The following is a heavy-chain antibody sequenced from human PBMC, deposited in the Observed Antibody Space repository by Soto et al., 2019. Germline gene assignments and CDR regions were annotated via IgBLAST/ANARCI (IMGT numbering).Heavy chain of an antibody. V-gene: IGHV4-39*01. CDR1: GGSISSGGYY. Sequence: SETLSLTCTVSGGSISSGGYYWSCIRQHPGKGLEWIGSIYYSGSTYYNPSLKSRVTISVDTSKNQFSLKLSSVTAADTAVYYCARRMMRDAFDIWGQGTMVTVSS. D-gene: IGHD3-16*01. J-gene: IGHJ3*02. CDR3: ARRMMRDAFDI. CDR2: IYYSGST.